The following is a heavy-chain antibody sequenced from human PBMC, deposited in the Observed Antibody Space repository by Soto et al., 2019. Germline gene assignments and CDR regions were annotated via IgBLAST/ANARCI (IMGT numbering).Heavy chain of an antibody. J-gene: IGHJ5*02. CDR1: GGSISSYY. D-gene: IGHD3-3*01. V-gene: IGHV4-59*01. CDR3: ARERGGYYDFWSGYYTAYEKTIWFDP. CDR2: IYYSGST. Sequence: QVQLQESGPGLVKPSETLSLTCTVSGGSISSYYWSWIRQPPGKGLEWIGYIYYSGSTNYNPSLKSRVTISVDTSKNQFSLKLSSVTAADTAVYNCARERGGYYDFWSGYYTAYEKTIWFDPWGQGTLVTVSS.